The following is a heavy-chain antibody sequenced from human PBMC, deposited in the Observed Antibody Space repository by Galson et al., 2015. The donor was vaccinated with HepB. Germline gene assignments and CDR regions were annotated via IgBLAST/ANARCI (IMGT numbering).Heavy chain of an antibody. V-gene: IGHV1-2*04. CDR2: INPNSGGT. D-gene: IGHD2-8*01. J-gene: IGHJ4*02. CDR1: GYTFTGYY. CDR3: ARDGDCTNGVCALSY. Sequence: SVKVSCKASGYTFTGYYMHWVRQAPGQGLEWMGWINPNSGGTNYAQKFQGWVTMTRDTSISTAYMELSRLGSDDTAVYYCARDGDCTNGVCALSYWGQGTLVTVSS.